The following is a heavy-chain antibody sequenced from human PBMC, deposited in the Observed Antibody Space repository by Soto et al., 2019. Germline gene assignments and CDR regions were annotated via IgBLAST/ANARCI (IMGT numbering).Heavy chain of an antibody. V-gene: IGHV4-34*01. CDR1: GGSFSGYY. D-gene: IGHD3-22*01. CDR3: ARGVTFYYDSSGYYNNYFDP. J-gene: IGHJ5*02. CDR2: INHSGST. Sequence: PSETLSLTCAVYGGSFSGYYWSWIRQPPGKGLEWIGEINHSGSTNYNQSLKSRVTISVDTSKKQFSLKLSSVTAADTAVYYCARGVTFYYDSSGYYNNYFDPWGQGTLVTVSS.